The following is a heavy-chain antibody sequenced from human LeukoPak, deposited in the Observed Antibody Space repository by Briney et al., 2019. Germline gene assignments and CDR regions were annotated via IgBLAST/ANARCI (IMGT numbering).Heavy chain of an antibody. CDR3: AKSPLIAAAGTARTYYYDSSGHYVDY. Sequence: PGGSLRLSCAASGFTFSSYAMSWVRQAPGRGLEWVSAISGSGGSTYYADSVKGRFTISRDNSKNTLYLQMNSLRAEDTAVYYCAKSPLIAAAGTARTYYYDSSGHYVDYWGQGTLVTVSS. J-gene: IGHJ4*02. CDR1: GFTFSSYA. CDR2: ISGSGGST. D-gene: IGHD3-22*01. V-gene: IGHV3-23*01.